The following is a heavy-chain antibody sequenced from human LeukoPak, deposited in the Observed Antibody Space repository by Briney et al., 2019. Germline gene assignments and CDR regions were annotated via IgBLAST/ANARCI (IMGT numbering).Heavy chain of an antibody. Sequence: PSETLSPTRTLSGVSISSYYRSWIRQPPGKGLEWIGYIFYSGNTIYNPSLRSRVTISADTSKNNFSLRLRSVTAADTAVYYCARRAAIRGSHYPDTWGKGTLVTVSS. CDR1: GVSISSYY. J-gene: IGHJ5*02. CDR2: IFYSGNT. CDR3: ARRAAIRGSHYPDT. V-gene: IGHV4-59*08. D-gene: IGHD1-26*01.